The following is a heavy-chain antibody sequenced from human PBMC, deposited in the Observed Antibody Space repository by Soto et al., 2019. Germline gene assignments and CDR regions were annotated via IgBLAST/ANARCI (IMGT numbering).Heavy chain of an antibody. CDR1: GFTFSSYG. Sequence: EPQLLESGGGLGHPGGSLRLSCAASGFTFSSYGMSWVRQAPGKGLEWVAAISGSGVSTYYADSVRGRSTISRDNSKKTLDLQMNSLRAEDTAVYYCAKFYCISTMRQAPAAKSTGGFEIWGHGTLVTVSS. J-gene: IGHJ3*02. D-gene: IGHD2-2*01. V-gene: IGHV3-23*01. CDR2: ISGSGVST. CDR3: AKFYCISTMRQAPAAKSTGGFEI.